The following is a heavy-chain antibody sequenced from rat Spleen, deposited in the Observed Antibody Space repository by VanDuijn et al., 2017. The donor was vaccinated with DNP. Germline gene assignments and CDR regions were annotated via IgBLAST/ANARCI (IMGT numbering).Heavy chain of an antibody. CDR3: ARAYGSPWYFDY. D-gene: IGHD1-3*01. Sequence: EVQLVESGGDLVQPGRSMTVSCAASGFTFTNSDMAWVRQAPTKGLEWVASISTSGGVTYYRDSVKGRFTISRDNAKSSLYLQMISLKSEDSATYYCARAYGSPWYFDYWGQGVMVTVSS. J-gene: IGHJ2*01. V-gene: IGHV5-25*01. CDR2: ISTSGGVT. CDR1: GFTFTNSD.